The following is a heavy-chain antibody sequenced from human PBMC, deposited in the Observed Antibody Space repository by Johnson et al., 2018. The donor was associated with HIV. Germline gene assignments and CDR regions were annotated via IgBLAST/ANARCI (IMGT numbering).Heavy chain of an antibody. J-gene: IGHJ3*02. Sequence: QVQLVESGGGVVQPGRSLRLSCAASGFTFSSYAMHWVRQAPGKGLEWVAVISYDGSNKYYADSVKGRFTISRDISKNTLYLQMNSLRTEDTAVYYCARVTRDCGGDCYLDAFDIWDQGTMVTVSA. CDR3: ARVTRDCGGDCYLDAFDI. CDR2: ISYDGSNK. V-gene: IGHV3-30*04. CDR1: GFTFSSYA. D-gene: IGHD2-21*01.